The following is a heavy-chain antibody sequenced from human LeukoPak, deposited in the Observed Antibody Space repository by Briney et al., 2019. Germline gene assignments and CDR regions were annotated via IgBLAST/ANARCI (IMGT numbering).Heavy chain of an antibody. CDR3: ARDVVVTASPDAFDI. CDR2: ISNSGTT. V-gene: IGHV4-31*11. Sequence: PSQTLSLTCAVSGDSLNSGGYYWTWIRHYPGKGLEWFGHISNSGTTSYNPSLRSRVSISVDTSYNHFSLTLTSVTAADTAVYYCARDVVVTASPDAFDIWGQGTMVVVSS. J-gene: IGHJ3*02. D-gene: IGHD2-21*02. CDR1: GDSLNSGGYY.